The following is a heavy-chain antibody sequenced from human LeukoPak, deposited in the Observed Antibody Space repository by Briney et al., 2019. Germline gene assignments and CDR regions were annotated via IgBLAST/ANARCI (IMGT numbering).Heavy chain of an antibody. J-gene: IGHJ4*02. CDR2: ISSSSSYT. CDR1: GCTFSDYY. Sequence: PGGSLRLSCAASGCTFSDYYMSWIRQAPGKGLEWVSYISSSSSYTNYADSVKGRFTISRDNAKNSLYLQMNSLRAEDTAVYYCARDFAGWELLTGFDYWGQGTLVTVSS. CDR3: ARDFAGWELLTGFDY. V-gene: IGHV3-11*05. D-gene: IGHD1-26*01.